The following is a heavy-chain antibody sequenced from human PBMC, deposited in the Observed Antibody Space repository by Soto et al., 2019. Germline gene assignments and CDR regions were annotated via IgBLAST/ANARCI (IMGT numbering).Heavy chain of an antibody. D-gene: IGHD2-2*01. Sequence: QVQLQQWGAGLLKPSETLSLTCAVYGGSFSGYYWSWIRQPPGKGLEWIGEINHSGSTNYNPSLKSRVTISVDTSNNQFSLKLSSVTAADTAVYYCARLIVPAASNYYYMDVWGKGTTVTVSS. CDR3: ARLIVPAASNYYYMDV. CDR1: GGSFSGYY. CDR2: INHSGST. V-gene: IGHV4-34*01. J-gene: IGHJ6*03.